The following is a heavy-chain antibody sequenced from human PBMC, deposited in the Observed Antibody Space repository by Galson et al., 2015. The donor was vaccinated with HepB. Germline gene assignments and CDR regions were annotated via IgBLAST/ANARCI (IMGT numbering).Heavy chain of an antibody. Sequence: SVKVSCKASGYTFTSYGISWVRQAPGQGLEWMGWISAYNGNTNYAQKLQGRVTMTTDTSTSTAYMELRSLRSDDTAVYYCAGYSSSWGPLGMDVWGQGTTVTVSS. CDR1: GYTFTSYG. V-gene: IGHV1-18*04. D-gene: IGHD6-13*01. J-gene: IGHJ6*02. CDR3: AGYSSSWGPLGMDV. CDR2: ISAYNGNT.